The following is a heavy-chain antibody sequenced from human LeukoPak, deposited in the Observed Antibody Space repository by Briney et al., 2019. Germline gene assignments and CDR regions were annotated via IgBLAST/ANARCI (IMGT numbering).Heavy chain of an antibody. J-gene: IGHJ3*02. CDR1: GGSISSSSYY. V-gene: IGHV4-39*07. CDR2: IYYSGST. Sequence: PSETLSLTCTVSGGSISSSSYYWGWIRQPPGKGLEWIGSIYYSGSTYYNPSLKSRVTISIDTSKNQFSLKLSSVTAADTAVYYCATSHCSSTSCYSLDIWGQGTMVTVSS. CDR3: ATSHCSSTSCYSLDI. D-gene: IGHD2-2*01.